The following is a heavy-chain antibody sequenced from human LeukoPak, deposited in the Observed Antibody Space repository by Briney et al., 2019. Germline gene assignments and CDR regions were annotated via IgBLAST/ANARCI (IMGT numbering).Heavy chain of an antibody. D-gene: IGHD6-13*01. CDR3: ARTRIAAAGTWDDAFDI. Sequence: APGKFSCKASGSTFTTFVISWVRQAPGQGFEGMGWITAYNGNTNYAQKLQGRVTMTTDTSTSTAYMELRSLRSDDTAVYYCARTRIAAAGTWDDAFDIWGQGTMVTVSS. CDR1: GSTFTTFV. J-gene: IGHJ3*02. CDR2: ITAYNGNT. V-gene: IGHV1-18*01.